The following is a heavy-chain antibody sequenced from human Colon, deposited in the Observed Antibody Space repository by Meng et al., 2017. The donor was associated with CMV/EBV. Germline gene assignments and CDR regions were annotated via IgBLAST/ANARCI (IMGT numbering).Heavy chain of an antibody. D-gene: IGHD3-16*01. CDR2: IWYDGSQT. CDR3: AKDWGTGPYYFDN. J-gene: IGHJ4*02. CDR1: GFIFTNYG. V-gene: IGHV3-33*03. Sequence: GESLKISCAASGFIFTNYGMHWVRQAPGRGLQWVAAIWYDGSQTHYEDSVKGRFTISRDNAKNTVQLEMNSLRDGDTAVYYCAKDWGTGPYYFDNWGQGTLVTVSS.